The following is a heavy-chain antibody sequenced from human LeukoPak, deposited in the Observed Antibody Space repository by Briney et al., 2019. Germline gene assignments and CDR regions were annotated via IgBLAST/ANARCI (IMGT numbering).Heavy chain of an antibody. CDR1: GFTFSNYN. CDR3: ARDRAGFDY. CDR2: ISSSSSTI. D-gene: IGHD1-14*01. Sequence: GGSLRLSCVVSGFTFSNYNMNWVRQAPGKGLEWVSYISSSSSTIYYADSMKGRFTISRDNAKNSLYLQMNSLRAEDTAVYYCARDRAGFDYWGQGTLVTVSS. V-gene: IGHV3-48*04. J-gene: IGHJ4*02.